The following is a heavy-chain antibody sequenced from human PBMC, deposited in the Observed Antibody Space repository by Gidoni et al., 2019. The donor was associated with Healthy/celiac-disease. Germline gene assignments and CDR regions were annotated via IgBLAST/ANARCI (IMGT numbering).Heavy chain of an antibody. V-gene: IGHV3-33*01. Sequence: QVQLVESGGGVVQPGRSLRLSCAASGFTFSSYGMHWVRQAPGKGLEWVAVIWYDGSNKYYADSVKGRFTISRDNSKNTLYLQMNSLRAEDTAVYYCARDPPHCSGGSCYIGFWFDPWGQGTLVTVSS. J-gene: IGHJ5*02. CDR2: IWYDGSNK. CDR3: ARDPPHCSGGSCYIGFWFDP. CDR1: GFTFSSYG. D-gene: IGHD2-15*01.